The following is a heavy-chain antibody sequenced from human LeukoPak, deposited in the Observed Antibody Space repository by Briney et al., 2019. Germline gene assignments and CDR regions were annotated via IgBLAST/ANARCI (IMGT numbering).Heavy chain of an antibody. D-gene: IGHD4-17*01. CDR3: ASPAYGDYALFDY. Sequence: GGSLRLSCAASGFTFSSYWMHWVRQAPGKGLVWVSRINSDGSVTNYADSVKGRFTIFRDNAKNTLYLQMNSLRAEDTAVYYCASPAYGDYALFDYWGQGTLVTVSS. CDR1: GFTFSSYW. V-gene: IGHV3-74*01. CDR2: INSDGSVT. J-gene: IGHJ4*02.